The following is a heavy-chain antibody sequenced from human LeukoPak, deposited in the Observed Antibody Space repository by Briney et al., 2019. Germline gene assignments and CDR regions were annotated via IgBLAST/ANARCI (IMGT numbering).Heavy chain of an antibody. CDR1: GYSFTSYW. D-gene: IGHD4-17*01. J-gene: IGHJ5*02. CDR2: IYPGDSDT. CDR3: ARHTDYGDYGNWFDP. V-gene: IGHV5-51*01. Sequence: GESLKISCKGSGYSFTSYWSGWVRQMPGKGLEWMGIIYPGDSDTRYSPSFQGQVTISADKSISTAYLQWSSLKASDTAMYYCARHTDYGDYGNWFDPWGQGTLVTVSS.